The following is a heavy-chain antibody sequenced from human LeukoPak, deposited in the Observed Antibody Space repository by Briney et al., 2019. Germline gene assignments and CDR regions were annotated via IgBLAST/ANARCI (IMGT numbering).Heavy chain of an antibody. CDR3: ARWFGEPPNFDY. CDR1: GFTFSSYA. CDR2: VSGSGYDT. J-gene: IGHJ4*02. V-gene: IGHV3-23*01. D-gene: IGHD3-10*01. Sequence: GGSLRLSCGASGFTFSSYAVSWVRQASGKGLEWVPTVSGSGYDTFYTDSVKGRFSISRDNYNNRVFLQMNSLRAEDTAMYYCARWFGEPPNFDYWGQGTLVTVSS.